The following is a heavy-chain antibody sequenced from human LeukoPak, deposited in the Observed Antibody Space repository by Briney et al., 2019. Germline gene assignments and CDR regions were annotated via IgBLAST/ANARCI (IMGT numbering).Heavy chain of an antibody. Sequence: PGGSLRLSCAASGFTFSSYGMHWVRQAPGKGLEWVSGVSWNSGSIGYADSVKGRFTISRDNAKNSLYLQMNSLRAEDMALYYCAKGIEGLWFGEFSTFDYWGQGTLVTVSS. V-gene: IGHV3-9*03. CDR3: AKGIEGLWFGEFSTFDY. CDR2: VSWNSGSI. CDR1: GFTFSSYG. D-gene: IGHD3-10*01. J-gene: IGHJ4*02.